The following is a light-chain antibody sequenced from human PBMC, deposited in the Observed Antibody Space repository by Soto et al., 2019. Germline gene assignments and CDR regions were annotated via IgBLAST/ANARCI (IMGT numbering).Light chain of an antibody. CDR2: DTS. Sequence: IVLTPSPATLSVSPGERATLSCRASQSVSSLLAWYQQKPRQAPRLLIYDTSTRATGIPARFSGSGSGTDFTLTISSLQSEDFAIYYCQQYNIWPYTFGQGTKGDIK. CDR3: QQYNIWPYT. CDR1: QSVSSL. V-gene: IGKV3-15*01. J-gene: IGKJ2*01.